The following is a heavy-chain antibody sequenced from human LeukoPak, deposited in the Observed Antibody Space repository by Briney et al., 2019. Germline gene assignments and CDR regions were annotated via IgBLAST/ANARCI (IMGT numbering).Heavy chain of an antibody. CDR3: ATASAITSPGTFQH. CDR2: ISNSGTSI. CDR1: GFTFSDYY. D-gene: IGHD1-1*01. J-gene: IGHJ1*01. V-gene: IGHV3-11*01. Sequence: GGSLRLSCGGSGFTFSDYYMNWIRQAPGKGLEWVSYISNSGTSIYQSDSVKERFTISRDNAKNSLYLQMNSLRAEDTAVYYCATASAITSPGTFQHWGQGTMVTVSS.